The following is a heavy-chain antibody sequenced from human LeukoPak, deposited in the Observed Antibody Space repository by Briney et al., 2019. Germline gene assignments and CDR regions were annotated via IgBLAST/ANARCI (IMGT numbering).Heavy chain of an antibody. Sequence: ASVKVSCKASGYTFTGYYMHWVRQAPGQGLEWMGWINPNSGGTNYAQKFQGRVTMTRDTSNSTAYMELSRLRSDDTAVYYCARLVGPIVVVIAMSENWFDPWGQGTLVTVSS. J-gene: IGHJ5*02. CDR3: ARLVGPIVVVIAMSENWFDP. CDR1: GYTFTGYY. D-gene: IGHD2-21*01. CDR2: INPNSGGT. V-gene: IGHV1-2*02.